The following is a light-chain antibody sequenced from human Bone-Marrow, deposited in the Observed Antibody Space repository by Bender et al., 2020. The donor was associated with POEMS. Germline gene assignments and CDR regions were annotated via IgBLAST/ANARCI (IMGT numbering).Light chain of an antibody. CDR1: DLGDKY. V-gene: IGLV3-1*01. J-gene: IGLJ2*01. CDR2: QDT. CDR3: QAWDTYSVI. Sequence: SYEVTQPPSVSVSPGQTASITCSGDDLGDKYVAWYQQKPGQSPLLGIYQDTKRPSGIPERFSGSNSGNTATLTISGTQAMDEADYYCQAWDTYSVIFGGGTKLTVL.